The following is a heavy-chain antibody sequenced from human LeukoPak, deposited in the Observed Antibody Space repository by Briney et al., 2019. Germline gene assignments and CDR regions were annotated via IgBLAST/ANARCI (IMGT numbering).Heavy chain of an antibody. CDR2: INWNGGST. V-gene: IGHV3-20*04. CDR3: AKGGSTSPNGINDY. D-gene: IGHD2-2*01. J-gene: IGHJ4*02. CDR1: GFTFDDYG. Sequence: PGGSLRLSCAASGFTFDDYGMSWVRQAPGKGLEWVSGINWNGGSTGYADSVKGRFTISRDNAKNSLYLQMNSLRAEDTAVYYCAKGGSTSPNGINDYWGQGTLVTVSS.